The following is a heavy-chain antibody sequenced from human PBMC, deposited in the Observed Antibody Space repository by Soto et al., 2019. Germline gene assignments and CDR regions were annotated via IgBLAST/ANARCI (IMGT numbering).Heavy chain of an antibody. J-gene: IGHJ2*01. CDR3: ARRTAGWYFDL. CDR1: GFMFNSYA. Sequence: EVQLVESGGGLVQPGGSLRLSCAASGFMFNSYAMHWVRQAPGKGLEYVSAISSLGDSTFYANSVKDRFTISRDNSKNTIYLQMGSLRAEDMAVYYCARRTAGWYFDLWGRGTLVTVSS. D-gene: IGHD2-21*02. V-gene: IGHV3-64*01. CDR2: ISSLGDST.